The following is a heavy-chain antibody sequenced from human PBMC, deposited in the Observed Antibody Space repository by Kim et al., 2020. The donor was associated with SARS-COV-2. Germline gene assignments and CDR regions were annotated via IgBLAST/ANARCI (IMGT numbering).Heavy chain of an antibody. V-gene: IGHV3-9*01. J-gene: IGHJ2*01. CDR1: GFNFGDYA. CDR3: AKASGDWYFDV. D-gene: IGHD3-10*01. CDR2: IAWNGGTK. Sequence: GGSLRLSCAASGFNFGDYAMHWVRQAPGKGLEWVSGIAWNGGTKNYVDSVKGRFTISRDNVKKYVYLQMDGLRLDDTAYYYCAKASGDWYFDVWGRATL.